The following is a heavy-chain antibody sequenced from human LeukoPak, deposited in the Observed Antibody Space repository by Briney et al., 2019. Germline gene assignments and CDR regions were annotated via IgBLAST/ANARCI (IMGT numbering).Heavy chain of an antibody. CDR2: ISSDGSNK. V-gene: IGHV3-30*04. CDR1: GFTFSSYA. J-gene: IGHJ4*02. Sequence: GGSLRLSCAASGFTFSSYAMHWVRQAPGKGLEWVAVISSDGSNKYYADSVKGRFTISRDNSNNTLYLQMNSLRADDMAVYYCARWGSTSCYDYWGQGTLVTVSS. CDR3: ARWGSTSCYDY. D-gene: IGHD2-2*01.